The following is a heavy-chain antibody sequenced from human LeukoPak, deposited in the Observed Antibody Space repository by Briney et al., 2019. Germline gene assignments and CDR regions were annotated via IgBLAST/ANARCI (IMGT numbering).Heavy chain of an antibody. J-gene: IGHJ6*03. D-gene: IGHD2-2*01. Sequence: ASVKVSCKASGYTFTGYYMHWVRQAPGQGLEWMGWINPNSGGTNYAQKFQGRVTMTRDTSISTAYMELSRLRSDDTAVYYGAREGGPAASINYYYYMDVWGKGTTVTVSS. CDR1: GYTFTGYY. V-gene: IGHV1-2*02. CDR3: AREGGPAASINYYYYMDV. CDR2: INPNSGGT.